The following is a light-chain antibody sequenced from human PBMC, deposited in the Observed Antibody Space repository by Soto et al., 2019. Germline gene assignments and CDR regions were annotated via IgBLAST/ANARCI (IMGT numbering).Light chain of an antibody. CDR2: EVS. J-gene: IGLJ1*01. CDR3: SSFKGANSFV. CDR1: YSDIGAYNY. Sequence: QSALTQPPSASGSPGQSVTIPCTGTYSDIGAYNYVSWYQQRPGEAPKLIIYEVSKRPSGVPDRLFASKSGNTASLTVSGLQAADEANYYCSSFKGANSFVFGTGTKVTVL. V-gene: IGLV2-8*01.